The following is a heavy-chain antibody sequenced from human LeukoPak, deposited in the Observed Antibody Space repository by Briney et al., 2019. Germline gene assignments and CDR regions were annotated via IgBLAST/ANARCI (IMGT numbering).Heavy chain of an antibody. CDR1: GYTFTSYY. J-gene: IGHJ4*02. V-gene: IGHV1-46*01. CDR3: ARGATHRGIWSGYYFDY. D-gene: IGHD3-3*01. CDR2: INPSGGNT. Sequence: ASLKVSCKASGYTFTSYYMHWVRQAPGQGLEWMGIINPSGGNTSYAQKFQGRVTMTRDTSTSTVYMELSSLRSEDTAVYYCARGATHRGIWSGYYFDYWGQGTLVTVSS.